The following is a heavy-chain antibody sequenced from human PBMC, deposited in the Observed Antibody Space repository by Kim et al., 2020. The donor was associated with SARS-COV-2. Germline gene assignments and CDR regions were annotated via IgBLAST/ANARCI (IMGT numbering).Heavy chain of an antibody. J-gene: IGHJ4*02. CDR3: ARDVGGNLEN. V-gene: IGHV3-7*01. CDR2: IKYDESER. D-gene: IGHD2-15*01. CDR1: GFSFSNYW. Sequence: GGSLRLSCIASGFSFSNYWMAWVRQAPGKGPEWVANIKYDESERYHVDSVKGRFIISRDNCKRSLYLQMDSLRAEDTALYYCARDVGGNLENWGQGTLVTVSS.